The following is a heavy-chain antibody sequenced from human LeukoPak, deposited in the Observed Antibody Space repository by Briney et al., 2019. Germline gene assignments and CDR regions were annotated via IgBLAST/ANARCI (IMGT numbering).Heavy chain of an antibody. CDR1: GGTFSSYA. CDR3: ARGYTAPSYDFWSGSYYYYGMDV. CDR2: IIPIFGTA. J-gene: IGHJ6*02. Sequence: SVKVSCKASGGTFSSYAISWVRQAPGQGLEWMGGIIPIFGTANNAQKFQGRVTITADESTSTAYMELSSLRSEDTAVYYCARGYTAPSYDFWSGSYYYYGMDVWGQGTTVTVSS. D-gene: IGHD3-3*01. V-gene: IGHV1-69*13.